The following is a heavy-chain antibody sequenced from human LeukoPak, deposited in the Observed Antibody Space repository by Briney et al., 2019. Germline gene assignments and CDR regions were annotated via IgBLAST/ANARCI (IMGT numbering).Heavy chain of an antibody. J-gene: IGHJ1*01. CDR1: GFTFSSYA. CDR3: ARGPIVGATRSYFQH. Sequence: GGSLRLSCAASGFTFSSYAMHWVRQAPGKGLEYVSAISSNGGSTYYANSVKGRFTISRDNSKNTLYLQMGSLRAEDTAVYYCARGPIVGATRSYFQHWGQGTLVTVSS. CDR2: ISSNGGST. V-gene: IGHV3-64*01. D-gene: IGHD1-26*01.